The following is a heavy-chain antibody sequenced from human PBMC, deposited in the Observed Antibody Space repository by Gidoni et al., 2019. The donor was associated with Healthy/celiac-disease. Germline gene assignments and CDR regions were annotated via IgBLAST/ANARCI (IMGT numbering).Heavy chain of an antibody. Sequence: QAQLVQSGAEVKKPGSSVKVSCTASGGTFSRYAISRGRPAPGQGREWMGGIIPIFGTANDAQKCQGRVTITADESTSTAYMELSSLRSEDTAVYYCARGVDIVVVPAARGNLDYYYYMDVWGKGTTVTVSS. CDR2: IIPIFGTA. J-gene: IGHJ6*03. CDR3: ARGVDIVVVPAARGNLDYYYYMDV. CDR1: GGTFSRYA. V-gene: IGHV1-69*01. D-gene: IGHD2-2*01.